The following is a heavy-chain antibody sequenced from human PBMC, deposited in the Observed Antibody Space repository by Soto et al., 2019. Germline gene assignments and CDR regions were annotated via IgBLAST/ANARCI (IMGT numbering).Heavy chain of an antibody. CDR1: GYTFTSYG. Sequence: ASVKVSCKASGYTFTSYGISWVRQAPGQGLEWMGWISAYNGNTNYAQKLQGRVTMTTDTSTSTAYMELRSLRSDDTAVYYCAKDRPLNYYDSSGYYYEGPYYFDYWGQGTLVTVSS. J-gene: IGHJ4*02. D-gene: IGHD3-22*01. CDR2: ISAYNGNT. CDR3: AKDRPLNYYDSSGYYYEGPYYFDY. V-gene: IGHV1-18*01.